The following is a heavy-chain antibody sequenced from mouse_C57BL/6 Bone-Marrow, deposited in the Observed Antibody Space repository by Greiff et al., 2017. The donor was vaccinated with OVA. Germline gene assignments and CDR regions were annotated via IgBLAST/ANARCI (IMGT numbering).Heavy chain of an antibody. J-gene: IGHJ2*01. V-gene: IGHV1-81*01. Sequence: VQLQQSGAELARPGASVKLSCKASGYTFTSSGISWVKQRTGQGLEWIGEIYPRSGNTYYNEKFKGKATLTADKSSSTAYMELRSLTSEDSAVYFCARYGGLRGNYFDYWGQGTTLTVSS. CDR1: GYTFTSSG. CDR2: IYPRSGNT. D-gene: IGHD2-4*01. CDR3: ARYGGLRGNYFDY.